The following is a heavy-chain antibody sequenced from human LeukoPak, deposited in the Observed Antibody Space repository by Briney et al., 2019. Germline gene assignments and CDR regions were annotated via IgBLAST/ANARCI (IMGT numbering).Heavy chain of an antibody. CDR1: GFSFSSYA. J-gene: IGHJ4*02. CDR2: ITDSGGTT. Sequence: PGGSLRLSCAASGFSFSSYAMSWVRQAPGKGLEWVSTITDSGGTTFYADSVKGRFTISRDNSKNTVYLQLNSLRAEDTAVYYCAKLWRGSHPRYFDQWGQGTLVTVSS. D-gene: IGHD1-26*01. CDR3: AKLWRGSHPRYFDQ. V-gene: IGHV3-23*01.